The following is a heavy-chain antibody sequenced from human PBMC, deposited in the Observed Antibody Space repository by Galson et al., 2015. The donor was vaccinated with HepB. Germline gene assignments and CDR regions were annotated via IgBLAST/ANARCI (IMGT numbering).Heavy chain of an antibody. V-gene: IGHV3-53*01. D-gene: IGHD3-9*01. CDR2: IYSGGRT. CDR3: ARETQFRYFDWFIDY. Sequence: SLRLSCEASGFIVSTNYMSWVRQAPGKGLEWVSVIYSGGRTYYADSVKGRFTISRDNSKNTLYLQMNSLRAEDTAVYYCARETQFRYFDWFIDYWGQGTLVSVSS. CDR1: GFIVSTNY. J-gene: IGHJ4*02.